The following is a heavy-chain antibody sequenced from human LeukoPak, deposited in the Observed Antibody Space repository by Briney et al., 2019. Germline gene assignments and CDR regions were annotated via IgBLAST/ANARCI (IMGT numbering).Heavy chain of an antibody. V-gene: IGHV3-7*01. D-gene: IGHD3-3*01. J-gene: IGHJ3*02. Sequence: GGSLRLSCAASGFTFSSYWMSWVRQAPGKGLEWVANIKQDGSEKYYVDSVKGRFTISRDNAKNSLYLQMNSLRAEDTAVYYCARDWGNYDFWSGYHTLDAFDIWGQGTMVTVSS. CDR2: IKQDGSEK. CDR1: GFTFSSYW. CDR3: ARDWGNYDFWSGYHTLDAFDI.